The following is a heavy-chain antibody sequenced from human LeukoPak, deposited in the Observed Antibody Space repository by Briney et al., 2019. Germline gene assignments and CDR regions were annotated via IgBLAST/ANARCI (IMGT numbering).Heavy chain of an antibody. Sequence: GGSLRLSCAASGFTFSNAWMSWVRQAPGKGLEWVGRIKSKTDGGTTDYAAPVKGRFTISRDDSKNTLYLQMNSLKTEDTAVYYCTTDFTVVRGVIDYYYYYMDVWGKGTTVTVSS. CDR2: IKSKTDGGTT. CDR3: TTDFTVVRGVIDYYYYYMDV. J-gene: IGHJ6*03. D-gene: IGHD3-10*01. V-gene: IGHV3-15*01. CDR1: GFTFSNAW.